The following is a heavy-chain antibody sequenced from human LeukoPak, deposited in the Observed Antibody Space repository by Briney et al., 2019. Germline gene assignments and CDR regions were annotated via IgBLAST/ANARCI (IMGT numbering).Heavy chain of an antibody. Sequence: GGSLRLSCAASGFTFDDYGMSWVRQAPGKGLEWVSVIYSGGSTYYADSVKGRFTISRDNSKNTLYLQMNSLRAEDTAVYYCASHSDGSSWYSGAFDIWGQGTMVTVSS. V-gene: IGHV3-66*04. CDR3: ASHSDGSSWYSGAFDI. CDR2: IYSGGST. D-gene: IGHD6-13*01. CDR1: GFTFDDYG. J-gene: IGHJ3*02.